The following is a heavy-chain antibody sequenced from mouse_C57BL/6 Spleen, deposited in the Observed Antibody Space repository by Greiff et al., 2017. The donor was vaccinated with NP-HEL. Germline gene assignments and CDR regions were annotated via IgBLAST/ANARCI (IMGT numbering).Heavy chain of an antibody. CDR2: IYPSDSET. V-gene: IGHV1-61*01. Sequence: VQLQQPGAELVRPGSSVKLSCKASGYTFTSYWMDWVKQRPGQGLEWIGNIYPSDSETHYNQKFTGKATLTVDKSSSTAYMQLSSLTSEYSAVFYCARRTTVVAHWYFDVWGTGTTVTVSS. J-gene: IGHJ1*03. CDR1: GYTFTSYW. CDR3: ARRTTVVAHWYFDV. D-gene: IGHD1-1*01.